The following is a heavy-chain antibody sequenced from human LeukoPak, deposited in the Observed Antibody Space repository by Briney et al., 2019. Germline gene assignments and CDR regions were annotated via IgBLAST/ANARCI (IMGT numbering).Heavy chain of an antibody. CDR1: GGTFSSYA. CDR2: IIPIFGTA. V-gene: IGHV1-69*13. CDR3: ARGAREMATIAGPPYYYYMDV. D-gene: IGHD5-24*01. Sequence: ASVKVSCKASGGTFSSYAISWVRQAPGQGLEWMGGIIPIFGTANYAQKFQGRVTITADESTSTAYMELSSLRSEDTAVYYCARGAREMATIAGPPYYYYMDVWGKGTTVTISS. J-gene: IGHJ6*03.